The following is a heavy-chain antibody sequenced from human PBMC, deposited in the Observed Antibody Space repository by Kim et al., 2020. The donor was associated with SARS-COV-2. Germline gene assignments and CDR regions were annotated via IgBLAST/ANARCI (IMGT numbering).Heavy chain of an antibody. J-gene: IGHJ4*02. Sequence: SETLSLTCTVSGGSISSYYWSWIRQPPGKGLEWIGYIYYSGSTNYNPSLKSRVTISVDTSKNQFSLKLSSVTAADTAVYYCARGLGVQLWSKIFDYWGQGTLVTVSS. D-gene: IGHD5-18*01. V-gene: IGHV4-59*08. CDR1: GGSISSYY. CDR2: IYYSGST. CDR3: ARGLGVQLWSKIFDY.